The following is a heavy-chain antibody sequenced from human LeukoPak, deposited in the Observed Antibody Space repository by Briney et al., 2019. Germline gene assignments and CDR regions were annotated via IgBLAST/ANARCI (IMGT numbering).Heavy chain of an antibody. CDR2: IRTDGSDK. Sequence: GGSLRLSCVASGFTFSRSGMHWVRQAPGKGLEWVAFIRTDGSDKYYADSVKGRFGISRDNSKNTLYLQMNSLRAEDTAMYYCAKDHAQAMDVWGQGTTVTVSS. CDR3: AKDHAQAMDV. D-gene: IGHD2-2*01. CDR1: GFTFSRSG. V-gene: IGHV3-30*02. J-gene: IGHJ6*02.